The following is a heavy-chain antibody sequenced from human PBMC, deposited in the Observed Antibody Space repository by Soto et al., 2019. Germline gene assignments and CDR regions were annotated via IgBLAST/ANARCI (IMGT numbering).Heavy chain of an antibody. Sequence: PSETLSLTCTVSGGSISSSSYYWGWIRQPPGKGLEWIGSIYYSGSTYYNPSLKSRVTISVDTSKNQFSLKLSSVTAADTAVYYCASLWFGELSLTNSSYYTDVWGKGTTVTVAS. CDR1: GGSISSSSYY. CDR3: ASLWFGELSLTNSSYYTDV. CDR2: IYYSGST. J-gene: IGHJ6*03. V-gene: IGHV4-39*01. D-gene: IGHD3-10*01.